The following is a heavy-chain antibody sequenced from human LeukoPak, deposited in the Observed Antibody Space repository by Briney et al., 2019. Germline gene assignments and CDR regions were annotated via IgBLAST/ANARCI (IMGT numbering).Heavy chain of an antibody. CDR2: INPKTGST. Sequence: ASVKVSCKASGYTFTDYYIHWVRQAPGQGLEWMGWINPKTGSTNYPQKFQGRVSMTRDTSISTAYMDLSDLRSDDTAVYYCARGRNIEMTTMSGGSDYWGQGTLVTVSS. CDR3: ARGRNIEMTTMSGGSDY. V-gene: IGHV1-2*02. CDR1: GYTFTDYY. J-gene: IGHJ4*02. D-gene: IGHD5-24*01.